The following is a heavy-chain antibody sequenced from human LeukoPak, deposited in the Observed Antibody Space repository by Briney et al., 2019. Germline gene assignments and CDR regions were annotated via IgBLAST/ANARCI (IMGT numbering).Heavy chain of an antibody. J-gene: IGHJ4*02. CDR2: IYYSGST. Sequence: SETLSLTCTVSGGSISSGGYYWSWIRQHPGKGLEWIGYIYYSGSTNYNPSLKSRVTISVDTSKNQFSLKLSSVTAADTAVYYCARDPTPYDNSGYYGFPSSWGQGTLVTVSS. D-gene: IGHD3-22*01. V-gene: IGHV4-61*08. CDR3: ARDPTPYDNSGYYGFPSS. CDR1: GGSISSGGYY.